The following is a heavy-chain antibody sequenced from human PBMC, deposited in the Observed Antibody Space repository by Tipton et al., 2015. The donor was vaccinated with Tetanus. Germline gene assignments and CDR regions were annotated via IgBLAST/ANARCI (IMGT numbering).Heavy chain of an antibody. CDR2: IYYSGST. V-gene: IGHV4-39*01. CDR3: AILSGGWLRRPADY. J-gene: IGHJ4*02. Sequence: TLSLTCTVSGGSISSSSYYWGWIRQPPGKGLEWIGSIYYSGSTYYNPSLKIRVTISVDTSKNQFSLKLSPVTAADTAVYYCAILSGGWLRRPADYWGQGTLVTVSS. D-gene: IGHD5-12*01. CDR1: GGSISSSSYY.